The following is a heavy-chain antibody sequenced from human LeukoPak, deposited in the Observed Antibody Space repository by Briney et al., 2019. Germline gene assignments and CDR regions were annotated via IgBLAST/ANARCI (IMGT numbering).Heavy chain of an antibody. CDR3: VKDHYCSSTSCYPDFDY. V-gene: IGHV3-64D*06. CDR2: ISSNGGST. CDR1: GFTFSSYA. D-gene: IGHD2-2*01. Sequence: GGSLRLPCSASGFTFSSYAMHWVRQAPGKGLEYVSAISSNGGSTYYADSVKGRFTISRDNSKNTLYLQMSSLRAEDTAVYYCVKDHYCSSTSCYPDFDYWGQGTLVTVSS. J-gene: IGHJ4*02.